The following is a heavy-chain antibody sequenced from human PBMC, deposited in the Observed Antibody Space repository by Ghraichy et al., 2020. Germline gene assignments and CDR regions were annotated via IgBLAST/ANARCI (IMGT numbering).Heavy chain of an antibody. Sequence: GGSLRLSCAASGFTFDRYCLHWVRQAPGKGLEWVSLIGWDGKNTFYADSVKGRFTISRDNRKNVLYLQMNSLRPEDTALYYCTKEVGTIWFDYWCQGTLVTFSS. CDR1: GFTFDRYC. V-gene: IGHV3-43*01. J-gene: IGHJ4*02. CDR3: TKEVGTIWFDY. D-gene: IGHD1-1*01. CDR2: IGWDGKNT.